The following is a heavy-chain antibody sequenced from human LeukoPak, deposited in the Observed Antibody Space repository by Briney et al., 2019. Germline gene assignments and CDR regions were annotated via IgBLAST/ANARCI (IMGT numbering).Heavy chain of an antibody. J-gene: IGHJ4*02. V-gene: IGHV3-21*01. Sequence: PGGSLRLSCAASGFSFSIYSMNWVRQAPGKGLEWVSSISSSSYIYYADSVKGRFTIPRDNAKNSLYLQMNSLRAEDTAVYYCARGDRLGYCTNGVCYPTDYWGQGTLVTVSS. D-gene: IGHD2-8*01. CDR1: GFSFSIYS. CDR2: ISSSSYI. CDR3: ARGDRLGYCTNGVCYPTDY.